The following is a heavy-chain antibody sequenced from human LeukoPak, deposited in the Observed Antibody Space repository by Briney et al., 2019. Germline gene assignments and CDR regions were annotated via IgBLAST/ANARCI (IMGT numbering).Heavy chain of an antibody. CDR3: AKSHSVVRRGYFDY. D-gene: IGHD2-2*01. CDR1: GFTFSSFA. CDR2: ISDSGGST. J-gene: IGHJ4*02. V-gene: IGHV3-23*01. Sequence: GGSLRLSCAASGFTFSSFAMSWVRQAPGKGLEWLSTISDSGGSTYYADSVRGRFTISRDNSKDTLYVQMNSLGAEDAAVYYCAKSHSVVRRGYFDYWGQGALVTVSS.